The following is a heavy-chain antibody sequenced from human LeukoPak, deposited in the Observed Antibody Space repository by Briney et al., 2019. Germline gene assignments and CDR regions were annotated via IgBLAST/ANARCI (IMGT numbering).Heavy chain of an antibody. J-gene: IGHJ4*02. CDR2: IYYSGST. Sequence: PSETLSLTCTVSGGSISSYYWSWIRQPPGKGLEWIGYIYYSGSTNYNPSLKRRITTFVDKAKNQFSLKLSSVTAADTAVYYCASHKDFWSGPDYWGQGTLVTVSS. V-gene: IGHV4-59*01. D-gene: IGHD3-3*01. CDR1: GGSISSYY. CDR3: ASHKDFWSGPDY.